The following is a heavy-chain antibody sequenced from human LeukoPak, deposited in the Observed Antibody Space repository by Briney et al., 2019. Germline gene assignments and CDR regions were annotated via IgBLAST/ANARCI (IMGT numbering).Heavy chain of an antibody. CDR1: GFTFSSYW. Sequence: PGGSLRLSCAASGFTFSSYWMSWVRQAPGKGLEWVANIKQDGSEKYYVDSVKGRFTISRDNAKNSLYLQMNSLRAEDTAIYYCARGDILWFGESLFDYWGQGTLVIVSS. V-gene: IGHV3-7*01. J-gene: IGHJ4*02. D-gene: IGHD3-10*01. CDR2: IKQDGSEK. CDR3: ARGDILWFGESLFDY.